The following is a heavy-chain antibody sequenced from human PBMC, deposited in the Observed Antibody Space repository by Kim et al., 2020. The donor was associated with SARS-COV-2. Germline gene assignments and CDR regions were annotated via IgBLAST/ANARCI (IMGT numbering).Heavy chain of an antibody. D-gene: IGHD2-2*01. CDR2: IIPILGIA. CDR3: ASPYTYCSSTSCYEMSGDRYYYYYGMDV. J-gene: IGHJ6*02. Sequence: SVKVSCKASGGTFSSYAISWVRQAPGQGLEWMGRIIPILGIANYAQKFQGRVTITADKSTSTAYMELSSLRSEDTAVYYCASPYTYCSSTSCYEMSGDRYYYYYGMDVWGQGTTVTVSS. CDR1: GGTFSSYA. V-gene: IGHV1-69*04.